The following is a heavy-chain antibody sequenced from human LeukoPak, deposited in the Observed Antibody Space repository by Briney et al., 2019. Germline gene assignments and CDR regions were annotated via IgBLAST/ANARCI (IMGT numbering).Heavy chain of an antibody. CDR1: GFTFSSYA. J-gene: IGHJ4*02. D-gene: IGHD4-11*01. V-gene: IGHV3-53*01. Sequence: PGGSLRLSCAASGFTFSSYAMSWVRQAPGKGLEWVSVIYSGGGASYADSVEGRFTISRDNSKNTLYLQMNSLRVEDTAVYFCARGPTFDCWGQGTLLTVSS. CDR2: IYSGGGA. CDR3: ARGPTFDC.